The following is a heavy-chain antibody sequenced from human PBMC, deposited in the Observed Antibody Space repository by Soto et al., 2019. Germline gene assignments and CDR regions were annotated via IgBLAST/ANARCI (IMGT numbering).Heavy chain of an antibody. J-gene: IGHJ5*01. D-gene: IGHD3-16*01. CDR2: VHETGIT. CDR1: GGSVNDGNFY. Sequence: SETMSLTCSVSGGSVNDGNFYCNWIPQSPARGLEWIGYVHETGITNYNPSLKTRVPFSIETSQNECSLKLKSVTAPDNAVDHCARGLTWAALPSHFHSWGQGTQVTVSS. V-gene: IGHV4-61*01. CDR3: ARGLTWAALPSHFHS.